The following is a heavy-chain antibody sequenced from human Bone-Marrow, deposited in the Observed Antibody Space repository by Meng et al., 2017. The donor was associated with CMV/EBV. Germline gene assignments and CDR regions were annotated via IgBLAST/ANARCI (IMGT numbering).Heavy chain of an antibody. V-gene: IGHV3-15*01. CDR1: GFTFSNAW. D-gene: IGHD1-7*01. Sequence: GGSLRLSCAASGFTFSNAWMSWVRQAPGKGLEWVGRIKSKTDGGTTDYAAPVKGRFTISRDDSKNTLYLQMNSLKTEDTAVYYCTTDNWNYEFVAFIWGQGTLVTVSS. CDR2: IKSKTDGGTT. CDR3: TTDNWNYEFVAFI. J-gene: IGHJ4*02.